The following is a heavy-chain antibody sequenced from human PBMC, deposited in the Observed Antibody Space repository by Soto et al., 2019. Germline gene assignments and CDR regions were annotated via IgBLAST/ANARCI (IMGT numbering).Heavy chain of an antibody. Sequence: LRLSCAASGFTFSNAWMTWVRQAPGKGLEWVGCIKSKTDGGTTDYAAPVKGRFTISRDDSKNTLYLQVNSLKTEDTAVYYCTMDCRSLPSCPQFDYWGQGTLVTVSS. CDR2: IKSKTDGGTT. CDR1: GFTFSNAW. CDR3: TMDCRSLPSCPQFDY. V-gene: IGHV3-15*01. J-gene: IGHJ4*02. D-gene: IGHD2-2*01.